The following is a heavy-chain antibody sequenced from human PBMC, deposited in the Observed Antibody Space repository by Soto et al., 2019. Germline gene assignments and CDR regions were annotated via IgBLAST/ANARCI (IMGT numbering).Heavy chain of an antibody. CDR3: AIQVYYGLVRDAFEI. J-gene: IGHJ3*02. Sequence: GASVKVSCKASGYTFTSYGISWVRQAPGQGLEWMGWISAYNGNTNYAQKLQGRVTMTTDTSTSTAYMELRSLRSDDTAVYYCAIQVYYGLVRDAFEIWGQGTMVTVSS. CDR1: GYTFTSYG. D-gene: IGHD3-3*01. CDR2: ISAYNGNT. V-gene: IGHV1-18*01.